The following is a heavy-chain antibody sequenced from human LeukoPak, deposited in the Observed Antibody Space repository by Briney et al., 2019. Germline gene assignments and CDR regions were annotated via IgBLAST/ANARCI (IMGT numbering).Heavy chain of an antibody. CDR3: AKDQDTAIVFDY. J-gene: IGHJ4*02. V-gene: IGHV3-30*02. D-gene: IGHD5-18*01. Sequence: GGSLRLSCAASGFTFSSYGMHWVRQDPGKGLERVAFIRYDGSNKYYADSVKGRFTISRDNSKNTLYLQMNSLRAEDTAVYYCAKDQDTAIVFDYWGQGTLVTVSS. CDR2: IRYDGSNK. CDR1: GFTFSSYG.